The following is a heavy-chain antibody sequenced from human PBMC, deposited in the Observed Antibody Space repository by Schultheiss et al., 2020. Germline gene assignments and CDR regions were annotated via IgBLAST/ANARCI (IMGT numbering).Heavy chain of an antibody. CDR3: AREGGESPWCFDL. Sequence: GGSLRLSCAASGFTFSGSAMHWVRQASGKGLEWVGRIRSKANSYATAYAASVKGRFTISRDDSKNTVSLQMNSLRREDTAIYYCAREGGESPWCFDLWGRGTLVTVSS. J-gene: IGHJ2*01. V-gene: IGHV3-73*01. CDR2: IRSKANSYAT. CDR1: GFTFSGSA. D-gene: IGHD2-21*01.